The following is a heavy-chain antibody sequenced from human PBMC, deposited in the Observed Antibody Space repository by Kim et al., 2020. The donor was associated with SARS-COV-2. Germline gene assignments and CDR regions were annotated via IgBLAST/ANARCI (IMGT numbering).Heavy chain of an antibody. D-gene: IGHD6-19*01. J-gene: IGHJ6*02. V-gene: IGHV4-31*03. CDR1: GGSISSGGYY. Sequence: SETLSLTCTVSGGSISSGGYYWSWIRQHPGKGLEWIGYIYYSGSTYYNPSLKSRVTISVDTSKNQFSLKLSSVTAADTAVYYCARERIENSSGNYYYYYGMDVWGQGTTVTVSS. CDR3: ARERIENSSGNYYYYYGMDV. CDR2: IYYSGST.